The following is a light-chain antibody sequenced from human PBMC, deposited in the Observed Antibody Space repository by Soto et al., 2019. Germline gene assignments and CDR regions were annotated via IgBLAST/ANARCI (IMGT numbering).Light chain of an antibody. J-gene: IGKJ2*01. Sequence: EIVLTQSPATLSLSPGERATLSCRASQSVSNYLAWYQQKPGQAPRLLIYGASSRATGISDRFSGSGSGTDFTLTISSLEPEDFAVFYCQQYGSSPYTFGQGTKLEI. CDR1: QSVSNY. CDR3: QQYGSSPYT. V-gene: IGKV3-20*01. CDR2: GAS.